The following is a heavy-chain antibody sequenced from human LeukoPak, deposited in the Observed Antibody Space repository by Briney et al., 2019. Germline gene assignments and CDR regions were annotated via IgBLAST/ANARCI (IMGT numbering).Heavy chain of an antibody. V-gene: IGHV3-7*01. Sequence: GGSLRLSCAASGFSFSNYWMSWVRQAPGKGLEWVANIDAHGSETQYVGSVKGRFTTSRDHAKNSLYVQMNSLRAEDTAIYYCARIWYFGDNNWRYFDYWGQGTLVTVAS. J-gene: IGHJ4*03. D-gene: IGHD1-1*01. CDR1: GFSFSNYW. CDR3: ARIWYFGDNNWRYFDY. CDR2: IDAHGSET.